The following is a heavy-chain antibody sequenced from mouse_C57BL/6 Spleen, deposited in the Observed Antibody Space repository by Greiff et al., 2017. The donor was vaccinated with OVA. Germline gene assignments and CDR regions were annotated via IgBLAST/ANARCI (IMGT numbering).Heavy chain of an antibody. J-gene: IGHJ2*01. CDR2: IIPNNGGT. CDR3: ALYSNVLFDY. Sequence: VQLQQSGPELVKPGASVKISCKASGYPFTAYYMTWVRQSHGKSLGWIGDIIPNNGGTSYNQKFKGKATLTVDKSSSTAYMELRSLTSEDAAVYYCALYSNVLFDYWGKGTTLTVSS. CDR1: GYPFTAYY. D-gene: IGHD2-5*01. V-gene: IGHV1-26*01.